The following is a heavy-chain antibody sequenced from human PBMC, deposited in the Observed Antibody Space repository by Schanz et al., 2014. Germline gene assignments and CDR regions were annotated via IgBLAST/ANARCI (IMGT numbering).Heavy chain of an antibody. V-gene: IGHV3-30*02. D-gene: IGHD3-10*01. CDR3: AKDQLANYRGSGYNWFDP. CDR2: IRFDGSDK. Sequence: VQMLESGGGVVQPGGSLRLSCAASGFTFSSYGMHWVRQAPGKGLEWVTFIRFDGSDKYYADSVKGRFSVSRDNSKNTLYLQMNSLRADDTAVYYCAKDQLANYRGSGYNWFDPWGQGTLVTVSS. CDR1: GFTFSSYG. J-gene: IGHJ5*02.